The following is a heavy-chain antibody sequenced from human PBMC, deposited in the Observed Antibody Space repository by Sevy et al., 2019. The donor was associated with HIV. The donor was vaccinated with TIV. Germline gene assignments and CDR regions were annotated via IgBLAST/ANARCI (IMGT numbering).Heavy chain of an antibody. CDR2: ISWNSGRI. Sequence: GGSLRLSCAASGFTFDGYAMHWVRQAPGKGLEWVSGISWNSGRIGYADFVKGRFTISRDNAKNSLYMQMNSLRAEETALYYCASIRGMHDAFDIWGQGTLVTVSS. D-gene: IGHD1-20*01. V-gene: IGHV3-9*01. CDR1: GFTFDGYA. J-gene: IGHJ3*02. CDR3: ASIRGMHDAFDI.